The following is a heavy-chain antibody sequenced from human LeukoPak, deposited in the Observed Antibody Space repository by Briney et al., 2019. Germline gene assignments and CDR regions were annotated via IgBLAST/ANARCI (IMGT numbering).Heavy chain of an antibody. V-gene: IGHV3-30-3*01. J-gene: IGHJ4*02. CDR2: ISYDGSNK. CDR1: GFTVSSNY. Sequence: PGGSLRLSCAASGFTVSSNYMSWVRQAPGKGLEWVAVISYDGSNKYYADSVKGRFTISRDNSKNTLYLQMNSLRAEDMAVYYCARDGSDWGQGTLVTVSS. CDR3: ARDGSD. D-gene: IGHD3-10*01.